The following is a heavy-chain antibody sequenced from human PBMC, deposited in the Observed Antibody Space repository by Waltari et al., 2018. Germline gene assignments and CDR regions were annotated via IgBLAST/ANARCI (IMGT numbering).Heavy chain of an antibody. CDR2: FDPEDGET. CDR1: GYTLTELS. Sequence: QVQLVQSGAEVKKPGASVKVPCKVSGYTLTELSMPWVRQASGKGLEWMGGFDPEDGETIYAQKFQGRVTMTEDTSTDTAYMELSSLRSEDTAVYYCAADAVYCSGGSCYSVPYDYWGQGTLVTVSS. J-gene: IGHJ4*02. CDR3: AADAVYCSGGSCYSVPYDY. D-gene: IGHD2-15*01. V-gene: IGHV1-24*01.